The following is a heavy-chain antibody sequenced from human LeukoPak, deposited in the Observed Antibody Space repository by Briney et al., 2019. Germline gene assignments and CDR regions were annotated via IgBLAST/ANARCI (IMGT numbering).Heavy chain of an antibody. CDR3: ARDFLAAGHY. Sequence: GGSMRLSCEASGFIFSSYSINWVRQAPGKGLEWVSSISSGGTKIYYADSVKGRFTISRDDVKKSVYLQMNSLRVEDTAVYYCARDFLAAGHYWGQGTQVTVSS. V-gene: IGHV3-21*04. CDR1: GFIFSSYS. D-gene: IGHD6-13*01. CDR2: ISSGGTKI. J-gene: IGHJ4*02.